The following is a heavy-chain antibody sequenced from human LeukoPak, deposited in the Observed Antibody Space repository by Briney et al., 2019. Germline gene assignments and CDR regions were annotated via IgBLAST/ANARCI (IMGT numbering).Heavy chain of an antibody. Sequence: GGSLRLSCAASGFTFSKYWMHWVRQAPGKGLEWVSAISGSGGSTYYADSVKGRFTISRDNSKNTLYLQMNSLRAEDTAVYYCATPTNPSDYWGQGTLVTVSS. CDR3: ATPTNPSDY. J-gene: IGHJ4*02. V-gene: IGHV3-23*01. CDR1: GFTFSKYW. CDR2: ISGSGGST.